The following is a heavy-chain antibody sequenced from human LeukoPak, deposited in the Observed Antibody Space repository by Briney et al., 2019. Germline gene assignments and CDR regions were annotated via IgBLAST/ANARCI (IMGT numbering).Heavy chain of an antibody. J-gene: IGHJ4*02. V-gene: IGHV1-2*02. CDR3: GRPHRSSSRTDY. CDR1: GCIFICYY. Sequence: ASAKVSCKASGCIFICYYMQWFRQAPGQGPEWMGWIHPNTSDTRYAQKFQGRVTMTRDTSISTAYLEVSRLTSDDTAIYDCGRPHRSSSRTDYWGQGTLVTVSS. D-gene: IGHD6-6*01. CDR2: IHPNTSDT.